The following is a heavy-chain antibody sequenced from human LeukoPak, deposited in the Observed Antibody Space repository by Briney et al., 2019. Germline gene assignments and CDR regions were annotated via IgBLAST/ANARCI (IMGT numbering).Heavy chain of an antibody. Sequence: ASVKVSCKASGYTFTGYYMHWVRQAPGQGLEWMGWINPNSGGTNYAQKFQGRVTMTRDTSISTAYMELSRLRSDDTAVYYCARDEAVAGTGYFDYWGQGTLVTVSS. J-gene: IGHJ4*02. CDR1: GYTFTGYY. V-gene: IGHV1-2*02. D-gene: IGHD6-19*01. CDR3: ARDEAVAGTGYFDY. CDR2: INPNSGGT.